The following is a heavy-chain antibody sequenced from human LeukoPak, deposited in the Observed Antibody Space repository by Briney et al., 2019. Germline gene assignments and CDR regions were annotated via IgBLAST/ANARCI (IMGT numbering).Heavy chain of an antibody. J-gene: IGHJ4*02. CDR3: VTDLSPDEQY. V-gene: IGHV3-15*01. CDR2: IKRKTDGGTT. Sequence: GGSLRLSCAASGFTFKNAWMSWVRQAPGKGLEWVGRIKRKTDGGTTDYAAPVKGRFTVSRDDSRDTLYLQMNSLKTEDTAVYYCVTDLSPDEQYWGQGTLVTVSS. CDR1: GFTFKNAW. D-gene: IGHD1/OR15-1a*01.